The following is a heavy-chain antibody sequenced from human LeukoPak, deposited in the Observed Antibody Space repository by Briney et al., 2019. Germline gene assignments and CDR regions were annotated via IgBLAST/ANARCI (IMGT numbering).Heavy chain of an antibody. CDR2: INPNSGDT. V-gene: IGHV1-2*02. D-gene: IGHD3-22*01. Sequence: ASVKVSCKASGYSFTDYYMHWVRQAPGQGLEWMGWINPNSGDTNFSQKFQGRVTMTRDTSISTVYMELSRLRSDDTAVFYCARGYYDSSDFEYFQHWGQGTLVTVSS. CDR1: GYSFTDYY. CDR3: ARGYYDSSDFEYFQH. J-gene: IGHJ1*01.